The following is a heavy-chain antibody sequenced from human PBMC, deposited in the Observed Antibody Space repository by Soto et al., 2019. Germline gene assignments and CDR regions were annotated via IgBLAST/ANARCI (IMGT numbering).Heavy chain of an antibody. J-gene: IGHJ4*02. V-gene: IGHV4-59*01. D-gene: IGHD2-15*01. Sequence: SETLSLTCTVSGGSISSYYWSWIRQPPGKGLEWIGYIYYSGSTNYNPSLKSRVTISVDTSKNQFSLKLSSVTAADTAVYYCAKALLGYCGGGSCHWTRSQIDYWGQGTLVTVSS. CDR1: GGSISSYY. CDR3: AKALLGYCGGGSCHWTRSQIDY. CDR2: IYYSGST.